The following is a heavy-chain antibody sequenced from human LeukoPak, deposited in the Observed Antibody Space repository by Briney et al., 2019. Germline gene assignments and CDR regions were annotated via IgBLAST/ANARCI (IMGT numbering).Heavy chain of an antibody. CDR3: ARRGIAAAGTFDY. V-gene: IGHV4-59*08. CDR2: IYYSGST. D-gene: IGHD6-13*01. J-gene: IGHJ4*02. CDR1: GGSISSYY. Sequence: SETLSLTCTVSGGSISSYYWSWIRQPPGKGLEWVGYIYYSGSTNYNPSLKSRVTISVDTSKNQFSLKLSSVTAADTAVYYCARRGIAAAGTFDYWGQGTLVTVSS.